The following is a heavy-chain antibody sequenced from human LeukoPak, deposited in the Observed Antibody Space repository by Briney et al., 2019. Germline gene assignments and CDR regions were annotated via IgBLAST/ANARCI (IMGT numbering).Heavy chain of an antibody. CDR2: ISDSGGST. J-gene: IGHJ4*02. CDR1: GFTFSNYA. D-gene: IGHD2-15*01. V-gene: IGHV3-23*01. CDR3: AKGGGGSCYSSFDY. Sequence: GGSLRLSCAASGFTFSNYAMTWVRQVPGKGLEWVSAISDSGGSTYYADSVKGRFTISRDNSKNTLYLQMNSLRAEDTAVYYCAKGGGGSCYSSFDYWGQGTLVTVSS.